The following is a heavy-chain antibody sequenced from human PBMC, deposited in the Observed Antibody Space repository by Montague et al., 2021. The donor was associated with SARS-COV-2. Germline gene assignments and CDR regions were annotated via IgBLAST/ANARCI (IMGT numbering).Heavy chain of an antibody. CDR3: ARRRDRSTVVSPAVFDL. D-gene: IGHD4-23*01. Sequence: SETLSLTCSVSSGSISSRSYCWAWIRQSPGKGLEWIGNICYGGSTYYNPSLRSRVVMSAETSKSQFSLKLCSVTAADTSIYYCARRRDRSTVVSPAVFDLWGQGTMVIVSS. V-gene: IGHV4-39*01. CDR1: SGSISSRSYC. J-gene: IGHJ3*01. CDR2: ICYGGST.